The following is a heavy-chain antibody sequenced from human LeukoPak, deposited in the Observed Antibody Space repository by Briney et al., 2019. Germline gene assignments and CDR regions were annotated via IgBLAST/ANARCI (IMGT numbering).Heavy chain of an antibody. Sequence: PGGSLRLSCAASGFTFSSYAMHWVRQAPGKGLEWVAVISYDGSNKYYADSVKGRFTISRDNSKNTLYLQMNSLRAEDTAVYYCARAPIGTRSFDYWGQGTLVTVSS. D-gene: IGHD1-14*01. CDR2: ISYDGSNK. CDR3: ARAPIGTRSFDY. J-gene: IGHJ4*02. V-gene: IGHV3-30*01. CDR1: GFTFSSYA.